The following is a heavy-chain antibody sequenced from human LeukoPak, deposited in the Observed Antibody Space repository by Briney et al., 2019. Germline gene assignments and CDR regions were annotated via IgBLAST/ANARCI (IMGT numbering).Heavy chain of an antibody. V-gene: IGHV3-21*01. CDR3: AIPRFLEWLPGDY. D-gene: IGHD3-3*01. Sequence: GGSLRLSCAASGFTFSSYAMSWVRQAPGKGLEWVSSISSSSSYIYYADSVKGRFTISRDNAKNSLYLQMNSLRAEDTAVYYCAIPRFLEWLPGDYWGQGTLVTVSS. CDR1: GFTFSSYA. J-gene: IGHJ4*02. CDR2: ISSSSSYI.